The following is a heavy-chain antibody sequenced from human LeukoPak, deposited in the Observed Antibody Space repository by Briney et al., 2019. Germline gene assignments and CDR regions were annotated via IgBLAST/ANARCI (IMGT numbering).Heavy chain of an antibody. CDR1: AFTFSSYW. CDR2: ISNDGSTT. J-gene: IGHJ3*02. CDR3: ARWASI. D-gene: IGHD1-26*01. Sequence: GGSLRLSCAASAFTFSSYWMHWVRQAPGKGLVWVSRISNDGSTTNYADSVNGRFTISRDNAKNTLYLQMNSLRAEDTAVYYCARWASIWGQGTMVTVSS. V-gene: IGHV3-74*01.